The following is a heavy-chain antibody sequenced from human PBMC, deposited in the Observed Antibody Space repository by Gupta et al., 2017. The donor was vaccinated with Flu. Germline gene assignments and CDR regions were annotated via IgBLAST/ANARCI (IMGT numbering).Heavy chain of an antibody. D-gene: IGHD2-2*01. J-gene: IGHJ4*02. CDR3: ARLRYCATSSCSSMDY. V-gene: IGHV4-39*01. CDR1: DVSLTSDIYY. Sequence: QLQESGPGLVKPSETLSLKCTVSDVSLTSDIYYWGWVRQPPGKGLEWIGNIYFDGRTYYNPSLKGRVTMSLDTSQSQFSLNLRSVTAADTAIYYCARLRYCATSSCSSMDYWGQGALVTVSS. CDR2: IYFDGRT.